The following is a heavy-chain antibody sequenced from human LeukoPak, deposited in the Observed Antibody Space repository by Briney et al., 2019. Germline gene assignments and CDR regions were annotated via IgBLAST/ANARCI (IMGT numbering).Heavy chain of an antibody. D-gene: IGHD5-12*01. J-gene: IGHJ6*04. Sequence: SPSETLSLTCNVSAYSITNGYYWGWIRQAPGKGLEWIGSIYHSGSTYYNPSLKSRVTISVDTSKNQFSLKLSSVTATDTAVYYCARAGYSGSDFSVWGKGSTVTVSS. CDR2: IYHSGST. CDR1: AYSITNGYY. CDR3: ARAGYSGSDFSV. V-gene: IGHV4-38-2*02.